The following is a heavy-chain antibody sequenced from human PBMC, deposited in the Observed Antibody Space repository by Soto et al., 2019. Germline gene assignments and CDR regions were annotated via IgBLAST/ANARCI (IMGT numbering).Heavy chain of an antibody. J-gene: IGHJ6*02. CDR2: ISYDGRNK. Sequence: GGSLRLSCVASDFSFRNYGMHWVRQAPGKGLEWVADISYDGRNKYYAASVKGRFTISRDNSKNTLYLQMNSLRTEDTAVYYCAKDWRWEQQIYGMNVWGQGTTVTVSS. CDR1: DFSFRNYG. V-gene: IGHV3-30*18. D-gene: IGHD1-26*01. CDR3: AKDWRWEQQIYGMNV.